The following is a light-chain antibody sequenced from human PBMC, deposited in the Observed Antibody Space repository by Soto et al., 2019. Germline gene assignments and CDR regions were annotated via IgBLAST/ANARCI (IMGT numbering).Light chain of an antibody. CDR2: AAS. CDR1: QSISSY. CDR3: QQSYSTPT. Sequence: DIQMTKSTSSLSASVGDRVTITYRASQSISSYLHWYQQKPGKAPKLLIYAASSLQSGFPSRFSGNGSGTDFTLTISSLQPEDFATYFFQQSYSTPTLGGGNKVETK. V-gene: IGKV1-39*01. J-gene: IGKJ4*01.